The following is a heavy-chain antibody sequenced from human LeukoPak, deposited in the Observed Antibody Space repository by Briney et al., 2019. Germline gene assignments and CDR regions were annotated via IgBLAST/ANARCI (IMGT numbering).Heavy chain of an antibody. D-gene: IGHD3-22*01. Sequence: GGSLRLSCAASGFTFNSYEMSWVRQAPGKGLEWVSYIGTSGSTKYYADSVKGRFTISRDNAKNSLYLQMNSLRAEDTAVYYCASRMYYYDTSGYSSDAFDIWGQGTMVTVSS. CDR2: IGTSGSTK. CDR1: GFTFNSYE. V-gene: IGHV3-48*03. J-gene: IGHJ3*02. CDR3: ASRMYYYDTSGYSSDAFDI.